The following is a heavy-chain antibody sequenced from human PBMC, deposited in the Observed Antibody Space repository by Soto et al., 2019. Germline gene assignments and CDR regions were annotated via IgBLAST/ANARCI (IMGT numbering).Heavy chain of an antibody. CDR3: ARDRPGVIVVVPAAPPRYYYGMDV. CDR1: GGSISSGGYY. J-gene: IGHJ6*02. D-gene: IGHD2-2*01. Sequence: TLSLTCTVSGGSISSGGYYWSWIRQHPGKGLEWIGYIYYSGSTYYNPSLKSRVTISVDTSKNQFSLKLSSVTAADTAVYYCARDRPGVIVVVPAAPPRYYYGMDVWGQGTTVTVSS. CDR2: IYYSGST. V-gene: IGHV4-31*03.